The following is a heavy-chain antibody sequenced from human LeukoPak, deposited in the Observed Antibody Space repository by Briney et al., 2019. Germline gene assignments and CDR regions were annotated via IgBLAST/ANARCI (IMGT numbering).Heavy chain of an antibody. CDR1: GFTFSRYG. D-gene: IGHD3-10*01. CDR3: AKASMVRGVIDY. Sequence: GGSLRLSCAASGFTFSRYGMTWVRQAPGKGLEWVSTISDSGGSTYYADSVKGRFTISRDNSKNTLYLQMNSLRAEDTAVYYCAKASMVRGVIDYWGQGTLVTVSS. CDR2: ISDSGGST. V-gene: IGHV3-23*01. J-gene: IGHJ4*02.